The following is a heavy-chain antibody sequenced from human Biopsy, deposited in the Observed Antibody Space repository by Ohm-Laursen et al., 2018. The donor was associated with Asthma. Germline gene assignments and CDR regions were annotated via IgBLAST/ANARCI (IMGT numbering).Heavy chain of an antibody. J-gene: IGHJ4*02. D-gene: IGHD6-13*01. Sequence: SLRLSCAATGFSFSDYYMMWIRQAPGKGLEWVAYISSRGSNLYYADSVKGRFTISRDNPKESVYLQLDSLRVEDTAVYYCARGYSTSWYFGYWGQGTVVTVSS. CDR1: GFSFSDYY. V-gene: IGHV3-11*01. CDR2: ISSRGSNL. CDR3: ARGYSTSWYFGY.